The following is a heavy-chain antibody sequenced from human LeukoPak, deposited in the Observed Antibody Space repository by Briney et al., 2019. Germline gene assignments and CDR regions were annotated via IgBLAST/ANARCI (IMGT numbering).Heavy chain of an antibody. D-gene: IGHD6-13*01. CDR2: INPNSGCT. J-gene: IGHJ4*02. V-gene: IGHV1-2*02. CDR3: ARDHFESAISSWYPFDY. CDR1: GYTFTGYY. Sequence: ASVKVSCKASGYTFTGYYMHWVRQAPGQGLEWMGWINPNSGCTNYAQKFQGRVTMTRDTSISTAYMELSRLRSDDTAVYYCARDHFESAISSWYPFDYWGQGTLVTVSS.